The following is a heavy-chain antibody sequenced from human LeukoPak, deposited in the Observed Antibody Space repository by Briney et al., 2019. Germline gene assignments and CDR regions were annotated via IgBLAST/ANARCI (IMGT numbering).Heavy chain of an antibody. CDR3: ARVRGVGTHIWLLPWNL. Sequence: GGSLRLSCAASGFTFSNYAMTWVRQAPGKGLEWVSSISGGAAGTYYAPSVKGRFTVSRDNDKNALYLQMDGLTAADTALYYCARVRGVGTHIWLLPWNLWGQGTLVSVSS. J-gene: IGHJ5*02. CDR1: GFTFSNYA. V-gene: IGHV3-23*01. D-gene: IGHD2-21*02. CDR2: ISGGAAGT.